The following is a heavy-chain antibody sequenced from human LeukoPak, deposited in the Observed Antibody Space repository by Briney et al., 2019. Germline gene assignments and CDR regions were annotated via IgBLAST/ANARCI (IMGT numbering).Heavy chain of an antibody. D-gene: IGHD2-15*01. CDR2: IKQDGSEK. V-gene: IGHV3-7*01. Sequence: GGSLRLSCAASGFTFSSYWMSWVRQAPGKGLAWVANIKQDGSEKYYVDSVKGRFTISRDNAKNSLYLQMNSLRAEDTAVYYCARQGYCSGGSCYRSRNYFDYWGQGTLVTVSS. CDR1: GFTFSSYW. CDR3: ARQGYCSGGSCYRSRNYFDY. J-gene: IGHJ4*02.